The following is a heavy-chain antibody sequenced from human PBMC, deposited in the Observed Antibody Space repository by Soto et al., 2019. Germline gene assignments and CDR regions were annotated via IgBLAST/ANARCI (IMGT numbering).Heavy chain of an antibody. CDR1: GGSISSGGYY. CDR3: AAAEISRSYRMPFDH. Sequence: PSETLSLTCTVSGGSISSGGYYWSWIRQHPGKGLEWIGYIYYSGSTYYNPSLKSRVTISVDTSKNQFSLKLSSVTAADTAVYYCAAAEISRSYRMPFDHWGPGTLVTVSS. V-gene: IGHV4-31*03. D-gene: IGHD1-26*01. J-gene: IGHJ4*02. CDR2: IYYSGST.